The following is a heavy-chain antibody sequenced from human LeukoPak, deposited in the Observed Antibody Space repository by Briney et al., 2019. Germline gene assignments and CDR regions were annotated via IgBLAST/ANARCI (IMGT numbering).Heavy chain of an antibody. CDR1: GYTFTGYY. D-gene: IGHD4-17*01. Sequence: ASVKVSCKASGYTFTGYYMHWVRQAPGQGREGMGWINPNSGGTKYAQKFQGRVTMTRDTSISTAYMELSRLRSDDTAVYYCAIYGDYDAFDIWGQGTMVTVSS. CDR2: INPNSGGT. V-gene: IGHV1-2*02. CDR3: AIYGDYDAFDI. J-gene: IGHJ3*02.